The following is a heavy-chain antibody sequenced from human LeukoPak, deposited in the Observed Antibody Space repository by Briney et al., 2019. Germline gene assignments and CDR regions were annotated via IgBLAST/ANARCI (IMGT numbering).Heavy chain of an antibody. D-gene: IGHD6-19*01. CDR3: ARSNYSSGFYFDY. Sequence: SETLSLTCTVSGGSISSSGYYWGWIRQPPGKGLEWIGSIHYSGSTYYNPSLKSRVTISVDTSKNQFSLKLRSVTAADTAVYYCARSNYSSGFYFDYWGQGTLVTVSS. J-gene: IGHJ4*02. V-gene: IGHV4-39*01. CDR2: IHYSGST. CDR1: GGSISSSGYY.